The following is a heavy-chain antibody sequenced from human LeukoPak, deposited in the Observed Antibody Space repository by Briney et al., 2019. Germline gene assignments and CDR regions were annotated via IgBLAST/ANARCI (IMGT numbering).Heavy chain of an antibody. CDR3: TSQVRDSGYYLAGDY. J-gene: IGHJ4*02. CDR1: GLTFGDYA. D-gene: IGHD3-22*01. Sequence: PGGSLRLSCTVSGLTFGDYAMSWFRQAPGKGLGWVGFIRSIAYGGTTEYAASVKGRFTISRDDSKSIAYLQMNSLKTEDTAVYYCTSQVRDSGYYLAGDYWGQGTLVTVSS. V-gene: IGHV3-49*03. CDR2: IRSIAYGGTT.